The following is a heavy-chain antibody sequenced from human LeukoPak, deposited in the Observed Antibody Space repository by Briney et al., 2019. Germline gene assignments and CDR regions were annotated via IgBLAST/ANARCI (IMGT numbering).Heavy chain of an antibody. CDR1: GFTFDDYT. CDR2: ISWDGGST. J-gene: IGHJ4*02. CDR3: AKGGGSGWYDLSY. Sequence: GGSLRLSCVASGFTFDDYTMHWVRQAPGKGLEWVSLISWDGGSTYYADSVKGRFTISRDNSKNSLYLQMNSLRTEDTALYYCAKGGGSGWYDLSYWGQGTLVTVSS. V-gene: IGHV3-43*01. D-gene: IGHD6-19*01.